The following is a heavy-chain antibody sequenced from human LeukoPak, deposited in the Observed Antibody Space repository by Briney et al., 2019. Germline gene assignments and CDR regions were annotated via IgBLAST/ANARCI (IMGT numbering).Heavy chain of an antibody. V-gene: IGHV4-59*01. D-gene: IGHD1-1*01. CDR3: ARELNDGAFDI. Sequence: SETLSLTCTVSGGSISGYYWSWIRQPPGKGLEWIGYIYSSGSTNYNPSLKSRVTISEDTSKNQVSLKLNSVTAADTAVFYCARELNDGAFDIWGQGTMVTVSS. J-gene: IGHJ3*02. CDR1: GGSISGYY. CDR2: IYSSGST.